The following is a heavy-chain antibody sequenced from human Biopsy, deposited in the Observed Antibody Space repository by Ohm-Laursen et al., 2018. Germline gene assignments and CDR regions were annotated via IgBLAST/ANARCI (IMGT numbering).Heavy chain of an antibody. J-gene: IGHJ6*02. CDR2: ISPSGDTT. V-gene: IGHV1-46*01. Sequence: ASVKVSCKASGNTFATYHIHWVRQAPGQGLEWMGVISPSGDTTSFSQKFQGRITMTRDTSTGTVYMDLNSLGSEDTAVYYCARAGVGSDGTDSYYYGMDVWGPGTTVTVSS. CDR3: ARAGVGSDGTDSYYYGMDV. D-gene: IGHD5-24*01. CDR1: GNTFATYH.